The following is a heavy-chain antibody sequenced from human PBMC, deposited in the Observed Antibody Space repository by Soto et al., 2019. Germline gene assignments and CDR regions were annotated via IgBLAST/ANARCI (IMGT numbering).Heavy chain of an antibody. CDR3: ISTLGARFDY. Sequence: GASVKVSCKASGYTFSSYDINWVRQAPGQGLEWMGVINPSIGTTTYAQKFQGRVTMTSDTSTSSVYMEVSSLRSEDTAVYYCISTLGARFDYWGQGTLVTVSS. D-gene: IGHD1-26*01. J-gene: IGHJ4*02. CDR1: GYTFSSYD. V-gene: IGHV1-46*03. CDR2: INPSIGTT.